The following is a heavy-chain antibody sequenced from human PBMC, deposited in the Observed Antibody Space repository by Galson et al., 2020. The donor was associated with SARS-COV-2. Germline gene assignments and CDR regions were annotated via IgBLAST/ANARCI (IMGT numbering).Heavy chain of an antibody. D-gene: IGHD4-17*01. Sequence: ETSETLSLTCTVSDGPMSSYYWNWIRQPPGKGLEWIGYISYSGNTNYNPSLKSRVTMSVDLSKNQFSLNLSSVTAADTAVYFCARDPAPLYGDNFYCAMDVWGQGTTVTVSS. V-gene: IGHV4-59*01. CDR1: DGPMSSYY. CDR3: ARDPAPLYGDNFYCAMDV. J-gene: IGHJ6*02. CDR2: ISYSGNT.